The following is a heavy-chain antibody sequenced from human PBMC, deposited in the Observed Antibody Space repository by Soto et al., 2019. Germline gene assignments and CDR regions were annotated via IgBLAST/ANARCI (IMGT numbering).Heavy chain of an antibody. CDR2: IYYNGFT. CDR3: ARQGDFWSGSGDFDY. Sequence: QLQLHESGPGLVKPSETLSLTCSVSGGSISSNNYYWGWIRQPPGKGLEWIGNIYYNGFTYYNPSLKSRVTISVDTSKNQFSLKLTSVTATDTAVYYCARQGDFWSGSGDFDYWDQGILVPVSS. D-gene: IGHD3-3*01. CDR1: GGSISSNNYY. V-gene: IGHV4-39*01. J-gene: IGHJ4*02.